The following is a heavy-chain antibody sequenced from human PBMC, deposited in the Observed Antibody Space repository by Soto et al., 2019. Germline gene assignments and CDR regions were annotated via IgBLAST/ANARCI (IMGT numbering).Heavy chain of an antibody. CDR1: GFTASSNY. D-gene: IGHD2-15*01. CDR3: ARELPRPGVGFDY. Sequence: PGGSLRLSCTASGFTASSNYMSWVRQAPGKGLEWVSVIYSGGSTYYADSVKGRFTISRDNSKNTLYLQMNSLRAEDTAVYYCARELPRPGVGFDYWGQGTLVTVSS. V-gene: IGHV3-66*01. J-gene: IGHJ4*02. CDR2: IYSGGST.